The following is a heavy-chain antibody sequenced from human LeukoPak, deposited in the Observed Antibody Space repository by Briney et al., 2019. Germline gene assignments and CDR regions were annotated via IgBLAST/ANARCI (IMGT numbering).Heavy chain of an antibody. CDR2: SYYSGST. CDR1: GGSISSYY. V-gene: IGHV4-59*01. D-gene: IGHD3-9*01. J-gene: IGHJ5*02. Sequence: PSETLSLTCTVSGGSISSYYWSWIRQPPGKGLEGMGCSYYSGSTNYNPSLRSRVTISVDTSKNQFSLKLSSVTAADPAVYYCARDPRYYDFLTGYYPNWFDPWGQGTLVTVSS. CDR3: ARDPRYYDFLTGYYPNWFDP.